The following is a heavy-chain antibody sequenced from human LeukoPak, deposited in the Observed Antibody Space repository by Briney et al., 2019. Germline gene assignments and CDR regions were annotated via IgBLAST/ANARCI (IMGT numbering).Heavy chain of an antibody. J-gene: IGHJ4*02. CDR3: ASTSYYYDSSGYYY. CDR2: IKTDGSTT. Sequence: GGSLRLSCAASGFTFNSYWMHWLRQTPGKGLVWVSHIKTDGSTTNYADSVRGRFTISRDNAKNTLYLQMNSLRAEDTAVYYCASTSYYYDSSGYYYWGQGTLVTVSS. V-gene: IGHV3-74*01. CDR1: GFTFNSYW. D-gene: IGHD3-22*01.